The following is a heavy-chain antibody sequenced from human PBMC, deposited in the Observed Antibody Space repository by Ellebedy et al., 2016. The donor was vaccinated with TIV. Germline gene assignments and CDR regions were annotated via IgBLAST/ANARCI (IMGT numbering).Heavy chain of an antibody. D-gene: IGHD5-24*01. V-gene: IGHV3-23*01. J-gene: IGHJ4*02. CDR2: SSGTGANT. Sequence: GESLKISCVDSGFSFSIYSMSWVRQAPRKGLEWVAASSGTGANTYHADSVKGRFTISRDNSKNILFLQMNSLRVEDTAVYYCVRDGYNNIPFDSWGQGTLVTVSS. CDR3: VRDGYNNIPFDS. CDR1: GFSFSIYS.